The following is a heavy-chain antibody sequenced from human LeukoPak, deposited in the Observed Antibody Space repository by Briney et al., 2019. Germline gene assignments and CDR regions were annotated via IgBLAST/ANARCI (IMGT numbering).Heavy chain of an antibody. Sequence: GGSLTLSCAASGFTFNSYAMSWVRQAPGKGLEWVSAISGSGGTTYSADSVKGRFTISRDNSKNTLYVQMNSLRAEDTAVYYCAKWSRTAVAGPLGYFDYWGQGTLVIVSS. J-gene: IGHJ4*02. V-gene: IGHV3-23*01. CDR3: AKWSRTAVAGPLGYFDY. CDR1: GFTFNSYA. CDR2: ISGSGGTT. D-gene: IGHD6-19*01.